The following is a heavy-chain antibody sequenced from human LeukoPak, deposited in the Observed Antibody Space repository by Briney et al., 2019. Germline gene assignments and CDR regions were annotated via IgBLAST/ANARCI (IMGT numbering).Heavy chain of an antibody. CDR3: ARDSTAMEYAFDI. CDR1: GYTFTSYG. CDR2: INPNSGGT. J-gene: IGHJ3*02. V-gene: IGHV1-2*02. D-gene: IGHD5-18*01. Sequence: GASVKVSCKASGYTFTSYGISWVRQAPGQGLEWMGWINPNSGGTNYAQKFQGRVTMTRDTSISTAYMELSRLRSDDTAVYYCARDSTAMEYAFDIWGQGTMVTVS.